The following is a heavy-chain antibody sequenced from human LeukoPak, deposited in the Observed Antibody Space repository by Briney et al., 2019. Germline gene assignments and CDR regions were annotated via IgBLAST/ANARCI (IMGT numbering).Heavy chain of an antibody. V-gene: IGHV4-61*01. Sequence: SETLSLTCAVSGYSISSGYYWGWIRQPPGKALEWIGYIYYSGSTNYNPSLKSRVTILVDTSKNQFSLKLSSVTAADTAVYYCARGPWGYCSSTSCSFDCWGQGTLVTVSS. D-gene: IGHD2-2*01. CDR1: GYSISSGYY. J-gene: IGHJ4*02. CDR2: IYYSGST. CDR3: ARGPWGYCSSTSCSFDC.